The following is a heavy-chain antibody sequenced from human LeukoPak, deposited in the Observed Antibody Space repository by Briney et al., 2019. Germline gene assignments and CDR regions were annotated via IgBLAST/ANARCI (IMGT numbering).Heavy chain of an antibody. CDR3: ARSSMDGSFDI. CDR2: IYYSGST. CDR1: GGSIITSSYY. V-gene: IGHV4-39*07. Sequence: SETLSLTCTVSGGSIITSSYYWGCIRQPPGKGLEWIGSIYYSGSTYYNPSLKSRVTISVDTSKNQFSLKLSSVTAADTAVYCCARSSMDGSFDIWGKGKMVTV. J-gene: IGHJ3*02. D-gene: IGHD3/OR15-3a*01.